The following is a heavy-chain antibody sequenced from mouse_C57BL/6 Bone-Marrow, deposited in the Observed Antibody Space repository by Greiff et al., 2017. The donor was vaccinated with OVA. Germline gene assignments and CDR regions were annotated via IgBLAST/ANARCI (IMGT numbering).Heavy chain of an antibody. V-gene: IGHV14-3*01. Sequence: VQLQQSVAELVRPGASVKLSCTASGFTIKNTYMHWVQQRPEQGLEWIGRIDPANGNTKYAPKFQGQATITADPSSHTAYLQVSGLTSEDTAIYYCAGGLVGYLDYWGQGTTLTVSS. J-gene: IGHJ2*01. CDR1: GFTIKNTY. CDR2: IDPANGNT. D-gene: IGHD3-1*01. CDR3: AGGLVGYLDY.